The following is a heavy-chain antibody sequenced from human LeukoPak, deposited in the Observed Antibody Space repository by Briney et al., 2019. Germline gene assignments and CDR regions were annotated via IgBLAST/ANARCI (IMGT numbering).Heavy chain of an antibody. D-gene: IGHD6-19*01. CDR2: ISYDGRNK. J-gene: IGHJ4*02. CDR3: ANKGSSGWRFDY. Sequence: PGGSLRLSCAASGFTFSSYDMHWVRQAPGKGLEWVAVISYDGRNKYYADSVKGRFTISRDNSKNTLYLQMNSLRVEDTALYYCANKGSSGWRFDYWGQGTLVTVSS. V-gene: IGHV3-30*18. CDR1: GFTFSSYD.